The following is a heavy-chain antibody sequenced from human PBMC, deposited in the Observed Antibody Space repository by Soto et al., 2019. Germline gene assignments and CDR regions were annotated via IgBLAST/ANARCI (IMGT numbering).Heavy chain of an antibody. V-gene: IGHV4-30-4*01. CDR2: IYYSGST. J-gene: IGHJ6*02. Sequence: SETLSLTCTVSGGSISSGAYYWSWIRQPPGKGLEWIGYIYYSGSTYYNPSLKSRVTISVDTSKNQFSLKLSSVTAADTAVYYCARALRGSSWFGAYYGMDVWGQGTTVTVSS. CDR1: GGSISSGAYY. D-gene: IGHD6-13*01. CDR3: ARALRGSSWFGAYYGMDV.